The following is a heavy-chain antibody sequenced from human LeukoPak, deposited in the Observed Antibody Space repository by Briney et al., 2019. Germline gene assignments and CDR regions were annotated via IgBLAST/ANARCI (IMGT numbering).Heavy chain of an antibody. D-gene: IGHD6-19*01. J-gene: IGHJ4*02. CDR1: GGSISSYY. Sequence: KPSETLSLTCTVSGGSISSYYWSWIRQPPGKGLEWIGYIYYSGSTNYNPSLKSRVTISVDTSKNQFSLKLSSVTAADTAVYYCARDRTIGSGWYDYWGQGTLVTVSS. V-gene: IGHV4-59*01. CDR2: IYYSGST. CDR3: ARDRTIGSGWYDY.